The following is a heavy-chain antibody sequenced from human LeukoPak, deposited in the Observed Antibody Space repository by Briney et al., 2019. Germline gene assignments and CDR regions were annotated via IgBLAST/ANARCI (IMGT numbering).Heavy chain of an antibody. CDR1: GYTFTKYA. CDR2: ISGYNGNT. CDR3: ARGGYYDKSGHYHGLFDY. V-gene: IGHV1-18*01. Sequence: ASVKVSCKASGYTFTKYAISWVRQAPGQGLERMGWISGYNGNTNYAQRLQDRVTMTTDTSTSTAYMDLRSLRSDDTAVYYCARGGYYDKSGHYHGLFDYWGQGTLVTVSS. D-gene: IGHD3-22*01. J-gene: IGHJ4*02.